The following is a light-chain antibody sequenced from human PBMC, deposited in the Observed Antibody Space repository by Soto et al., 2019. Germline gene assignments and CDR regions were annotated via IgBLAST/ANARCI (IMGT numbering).Light chain of an antibody. CDR3: QQYGSSPLTT. J-gene: IGKJ5*01. V-gene: IGKV3-20*01. CDR1: QSVDSNY. Sequence: EIILTQSPDTLSLSPGERATLSGRASQSVDSNYLAWYQQKAGQAPRLLIFGASNRATGIPDRFSGSGSGTDFTHAISRLEPEDFAVYYCQQYGSSPLTTFGQGTRLEIK. CDR2: GAS.